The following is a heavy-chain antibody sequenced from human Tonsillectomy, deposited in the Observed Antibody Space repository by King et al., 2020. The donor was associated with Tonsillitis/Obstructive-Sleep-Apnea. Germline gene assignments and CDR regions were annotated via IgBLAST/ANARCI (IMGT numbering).Heavy chain of an antibody. V-gene: IGHV4-59*01. CDR1: GGSISSYY. CDR2: IYYSGST. CDR3: ARDGAVADFYWYFDL. J-gene: IGHJ2*01. Sequence: QLQESGPGLVKPSETLSLTCTFSGGSISSYYWSWIRQPPGKGLEWIGYIYYSGSTNYNPSLKSRVTMSVDTSKNQFSLKLSSVTAADTDVYYCARDGAVADFYWYFDLWGRGTLVTVSS. D-gene: IGHD6-19*01.